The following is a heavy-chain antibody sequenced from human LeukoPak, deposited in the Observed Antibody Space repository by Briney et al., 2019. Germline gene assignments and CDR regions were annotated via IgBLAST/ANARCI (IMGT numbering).Heavy chain of an antibody. CDR1: GYSFSGYW. J-gene: IGHJ4*02. D-gene: IGHD2-2*01. CDR2: IYPGNSDT. V-gene: IGHV5-51*01. CDR3: ARHLGGGPAATPFDY. Sequence: PGASLKISCKGSGYSFSGYWIGWVSQMPGKGLEWMGIIYPGNSDTRYSPSFQSQVTISADKSISTAYLQWSSLKASDTAMYYCARHLGGGPAATPFDYWGQGTLVTVSS.